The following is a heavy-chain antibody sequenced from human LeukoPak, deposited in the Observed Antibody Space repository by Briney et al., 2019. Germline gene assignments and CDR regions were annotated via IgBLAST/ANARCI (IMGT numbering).Heavy chain of an antibody. D-gene: IGHD2-15*01. J-gene: IGHJ3*02. Sequence: SETLSLTCAVYGGSFSGYYWSWIRQPPGKGLEWIGEINHSGSTNYNPSLKRRVTISVDTSKNQFSLKLSSVTAADTAVYYCARGPNCSGGSCYYDDAFDIWGQGTMVTVSS. CDR3: ARGPNCSGGSCYYDDAFDI. CDR1: GGSFSGYY. V-gene: IGHV4-34*01. CDR2: INHSGST.